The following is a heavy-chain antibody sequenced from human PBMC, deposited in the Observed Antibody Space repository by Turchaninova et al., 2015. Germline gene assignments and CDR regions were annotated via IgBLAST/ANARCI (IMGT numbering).Heavy chain of an antibody. Sequence: QVQLVQSGAEVEDHGSGGKGTRKGCGGNLSVYDRRWGRKAPGKGLEGMGRIIPILGIANYAQKFQGRVTITADKSTSTAYMELSSLRSEDTAVYYCARSHSSSSADAFDIWGQGTMVTVSS. CDR3: ARSHSSSSADAFDI. V-gene: IGHV1-69*04. D-gene: IGHD6-6*01. CDR2: IIPILGIA. J-gene: IGHJ3*02. CDR1: GGNLSVYD.